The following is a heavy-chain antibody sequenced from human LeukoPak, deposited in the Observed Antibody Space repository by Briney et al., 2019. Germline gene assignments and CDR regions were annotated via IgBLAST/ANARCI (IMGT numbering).Heavy chain of an antibody. J-gene: IGHJ3*02. V-gene: IGHV4-34*01. Sequence: ASETLSLTCAVYGGSFSGYYWSWIRQPPGKGLEWIGEINHSGSTNYNPSLKSRVTISVDTSKNQFSLKLSSVTAADTAVCYCARNDHYDPDAFDIWGQGTMVTVSS. CDR2: INHSGST. CDR1: GGSFSGYY. D-gene: IGHD3-22*01. CDR3: ARNDHYDPDAFDI.